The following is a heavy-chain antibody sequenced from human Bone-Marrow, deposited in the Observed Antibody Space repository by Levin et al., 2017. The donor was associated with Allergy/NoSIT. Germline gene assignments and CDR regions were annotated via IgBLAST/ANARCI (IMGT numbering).Heavy chain of an antibody. D-gene: IGHD3-10*01. CDR3: ARYDYGSFDH. CDR1: GFTFNTYW. V-gene: IGHV3-7*01. CDR2: IKQDGSEI. Sequence: GESLKISCVVSGFTFNTYWMSWVRQAPGKGPEWVANIKQDGSEIFYLDSVRGRFTVSRDNSKNSLYLQLNNLRADDTAVYYCARYDYGSFDHWGQGTQVTVSS. J-gene: IGHJ4*02.